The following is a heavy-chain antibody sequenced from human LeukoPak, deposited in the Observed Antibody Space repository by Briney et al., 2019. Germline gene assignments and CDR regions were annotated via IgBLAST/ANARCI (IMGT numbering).Heavy chain of an antibody. Sequence: ASVKVSCKASGYTFTGYYMHWVRQAPGQGLEWMGWINPNSGGTNHAQKFQGRVTMTRDTSISTAYMELSRLRSDDTAVYYCARGTGYDSSGYDNWFDPWGQGTLVTVSS. J-gene: IGHJ5*02. CDR3: ARGTGYDSSGYDNWFDP. D-gene: IGHD3-22*01. CDR2: INPNSGGT. V-gene: IGHV1-2*02. CDR1: GYTFTGYY.